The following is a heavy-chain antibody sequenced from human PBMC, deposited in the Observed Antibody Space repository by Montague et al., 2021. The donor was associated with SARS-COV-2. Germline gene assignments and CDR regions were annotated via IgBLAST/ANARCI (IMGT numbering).Heavy chain of an antibody. CDR1: GFSFSGYW. CDR2: INQDGGEK. CDR3: ATFKYCTTSTCAVEPYYYYYSGMDV. D-gene: IGHD2-8*01. Sequence: SLRLSCSASGFSFSGYWMTWVRQAPGKGLEWMANINQDGGEKYYVDSVKGRFTVSRDNAKNSLYLQLNSLGDEDTAVYYCATFKYCTTSTCAVEPYYYYYSGMDVWGQGTTVTVSS. J-gene: IGHJ6*02. V-gene: IGHV3-7*01.